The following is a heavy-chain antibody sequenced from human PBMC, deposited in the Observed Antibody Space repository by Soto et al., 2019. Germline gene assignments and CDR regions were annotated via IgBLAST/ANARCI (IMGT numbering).Heavy chain of an antibody. D-gene: IGHD3-3*01. CDR2: TYYRSKWYN. CDR1: GDSVSSNSAA. V-gene: IGHV6-1*01. CDR3: ARETYYDFWSGYYPYHSYGMDV. Sequence: PSPTLSRTCAISGDSVSSNSAAWNWIRQSPSRGLEWLGRTYYRSKWYNDYAVSVKSRITINPDTSKNQFSLQLNSVTPEDTAVYYCARETYYDFWSGYYPYHSYGMDVRGPGPTVTVSS. J-gene: IGHJ6*02.